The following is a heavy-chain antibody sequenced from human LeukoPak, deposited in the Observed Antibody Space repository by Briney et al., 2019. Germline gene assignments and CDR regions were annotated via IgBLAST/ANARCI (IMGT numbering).Heavy chain of an antibody. V-gene: IGHV4-39*07. J-gene: IGHJ6*02. D-gene: IGHD2-2*01. CDR1: GGSISSSSYY. CDR2: INHSGST. CDR3: ARGPRDIVVVPAGYYGMDV. Sequence: SETLSLTCTVSGGSISSSSYYWGWIRQPPGKGLEWIGEINHSGSTKYNPSLKSRVTISVDTSKNQFSLKLNSVTAADTAVYYCARGPRDIVVVPAGYYGMDVWGQGTTVTVSS.